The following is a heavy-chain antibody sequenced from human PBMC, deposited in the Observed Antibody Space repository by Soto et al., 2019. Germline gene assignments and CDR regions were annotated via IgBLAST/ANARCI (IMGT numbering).Heavy chain of an antibody. CDR3: ARLNSGYDAYSYGMDV. D-gene: IGHD5-12*01. V-gene: IGHV4-39*01. CDR1: GGSISSSSYY. Sequence: SETLSLTCTVSGGSISSSSYYWGWIRQPPGKGLEWIGSIYYSGSTYYNPSLKSRVTISVDTSKNQFSLKLSSVTAADTAVYYCARLNSGYDAYSYGMDVWGQGTTDTVSS. CDR2: IYYSGST. J-gene: IGHJ6*02.